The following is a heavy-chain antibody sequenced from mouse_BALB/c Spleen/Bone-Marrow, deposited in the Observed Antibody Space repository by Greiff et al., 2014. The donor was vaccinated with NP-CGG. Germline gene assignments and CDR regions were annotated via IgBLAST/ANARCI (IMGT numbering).Heavy chain of an antibody. J-gene: IGHJ2*01. V-gene: IGHV1-80*01. CDR3: ARGGISIDY. CDR2: IYPGDDDT. Sequence: QVQLQQSGAELVRPGSSVKISCKASGYAFSIYWMNWVKQRPGQGLVWIGQIYPGDDDTDYNGKFKGKATLTADRSSSTAYMQLNSLTSEDSAVYFCARGGISIDYWGQGTTLTVSS. CDR1: GYAFSIYW.